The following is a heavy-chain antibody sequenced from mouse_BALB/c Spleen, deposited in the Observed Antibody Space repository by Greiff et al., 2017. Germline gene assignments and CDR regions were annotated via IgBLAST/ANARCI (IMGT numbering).Heavy chain of an antibody. CDR1: GFTFSSYA. V-gene: IGHV5-9-3*01. CDR2: ISSGGSYT. D-gene: IGHD1-2*01. Sequence: EVQRVESGGGLVKPGGSLKLSCAASGFTFSSYAMSWVRQTPEKRLEWVATISSGGSYTYYPDSVKGRFTISRDNAKNTLYLQMTSLRSEDTAMYYCARRDYGYEYLDVWGAGTTVTVSS. J-gene: IGHJ1*01. CDR3: ARRDYGYEYLDV.